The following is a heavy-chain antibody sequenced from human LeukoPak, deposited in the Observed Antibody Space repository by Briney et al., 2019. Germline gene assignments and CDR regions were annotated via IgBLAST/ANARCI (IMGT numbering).Heavy chain of an antibody. CDR3: ARASYYYDSSGYAYYFDY. J-gene: IGHJ4*02. D-gene: IGHD3-22*01. V-gene: IGHV1-2*06. CDR1: GYTFTGYY. Sequence: ASVKVSCKASGYTFTGYYMHWVRHAPGQGLEWMGRINPNSGGTNYAQKFQGRVTMTRDTSISTAYMELSRLRSDDTAVYYCARASYYYDSSGYAYYFDYWGQGTLVTVSS. CDR2: INPNSGGT.